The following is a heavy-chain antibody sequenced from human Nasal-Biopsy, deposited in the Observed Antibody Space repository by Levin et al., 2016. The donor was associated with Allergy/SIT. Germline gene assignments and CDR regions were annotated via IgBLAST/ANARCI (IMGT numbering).Heavy chain of an antibody. CDR3: ARGSSSGRGAFDI. D-gene: IGHD6-19*01. Sequence: GGSLRLSCAASGFTISSHSMNWVRQAPGKGLEWVSYISSTGSTIYYADSVKGRFTISRDNAKNSLYLQMNSLRAEDTAVYYCARGSSSGRGAFDIWGQGTMVTVSS. J-gene: IGHJ3*02. CDR2: ISSTGSTI. CDR1: GFTISSHS. V-gene: IGHV3-48*01.